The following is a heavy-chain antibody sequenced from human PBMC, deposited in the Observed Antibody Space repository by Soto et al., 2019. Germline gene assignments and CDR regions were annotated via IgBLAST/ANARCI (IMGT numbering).Heavy chain of an antibody. CDR3: AKDKGSSRVRDYYGMDV. CDR1: GFTFDDYT. Sequence: DVQLVESGGVVVQPGGSLRLSCAASGFTFDDYTMHWVRQAPGKGLEWVSLISWDGGSTYYADSVKGRFTISRDNSKNSLYLQMNSLRTEDTALYYCAKDKGSSRVRDYYGMDVWGQGTTVTVSS. V-gene: IGHV3-43*01. D-gene: IGHD6-6*01. CDR2: ISWDGGST. J-gene: IGHJ6*02.